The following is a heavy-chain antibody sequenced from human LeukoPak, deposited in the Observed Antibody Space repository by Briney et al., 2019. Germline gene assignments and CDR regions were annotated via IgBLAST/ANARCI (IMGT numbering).Heavy chain of an antibody. V-gene: IGHV1-8*01. D-gene: IGHD3-10*01. CDR1: GYTFTSYD. J-gene: IGHJ1*01. CDR2: MNPNSGNT. CDR3: ARGPAGSEIILGYFQH. Sequence: ASVKVSCKASGYTFTSYDINWVRQATGQGLEWMGWMNPNSGNTGYAQKFQGRVTMTRNTSISTAYMELSSLRSEDTAMYYCARGPAGSEIILGYFQHWGQGTLITVSS.